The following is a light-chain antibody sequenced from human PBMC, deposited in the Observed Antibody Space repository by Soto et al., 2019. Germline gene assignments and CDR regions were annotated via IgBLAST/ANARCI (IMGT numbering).Light chain of an antibody. CDR3: QQAAT. V-gene: IGKV3-20*01. J-gene: IGKJ3*01. CDR2: GAS. Sequence: EIVMTQSPGTLSLSPGERATLACRASQSVSSSYLAWYQQKPGQAPRLLIYGASSRATGIPDTIRGRRSGTQVARTLSRLEREDFAAHYCQQAATFGHRTKVDI. CDR1: QSVSSSY.